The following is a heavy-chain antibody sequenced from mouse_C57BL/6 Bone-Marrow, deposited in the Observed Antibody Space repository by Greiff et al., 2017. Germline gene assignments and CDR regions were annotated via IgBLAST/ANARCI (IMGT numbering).Heavy chain of an antibody. CDR2: IYPGSGNT. Sequence: QVQLKQSGAELVRPGASVKLSCKASGYTFTDYYINWVKQRPGQGLEWIARIYPGSGNTYYNEKFKGKATLTAEKSSSTAYMQLSSLTSEDSAVYFCARYYYGSSYGYFGVWGTGTTVTVSS. D-gene: IGHD1-1*01. CDR1: GYTFTDYY. CDR3: ARYYYGSSYGYFGV. J-gene: IGHJ1*03. V-gene: IGHV1-76*01.